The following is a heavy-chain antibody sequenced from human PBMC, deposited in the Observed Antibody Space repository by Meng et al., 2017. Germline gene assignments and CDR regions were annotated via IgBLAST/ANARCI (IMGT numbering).Heavy chain of an antibody. V-gene: IGHV1-69*01. CDR2: IIPIFGTA. CDR3: ARESWFDP. J-gene: IGHJ5*02. CDR1: GYTFTGYY. Sequence: VQLWQLGAKVKKPGASVKVSCKASGYTFTGYYMHWVRQAPGQGLEWMGGIIPIFGTANYAQKFQGRVTITADESTSTAYMELSSLRSEDTAVYYCARESWFDPWGQGTLVTVSS.